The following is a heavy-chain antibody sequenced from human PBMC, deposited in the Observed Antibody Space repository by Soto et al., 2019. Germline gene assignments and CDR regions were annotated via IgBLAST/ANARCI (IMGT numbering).Heavy chain of an antibody. Sequence: GASVKVSCKASGDTFSSYAISWVRQAPGQGLEWMGGIIPILGTPNYAQKFQGRVTITADKSTSPAYMELRSLRSEDTAVYYCARERSRYDRRGYYRPDYWGQGTQVTVSS. CDR2: IIPILGTP. V-gene: IGHV1-69*10. J-gene: IGHJ4*02. D-gene: IGHD3-22*01. CDR3: ARERSRYDRRGYYRPDY. CDR1: GDTFSSYA.